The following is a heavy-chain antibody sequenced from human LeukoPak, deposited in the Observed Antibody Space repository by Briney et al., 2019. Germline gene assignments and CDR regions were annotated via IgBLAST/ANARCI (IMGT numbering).Heavy chain of an antibody. CDR2: INHGVGT. CDR3: ARGTLFYYYYSYMDV. Sequence: PSETLSLTCAVYGGSFSGYYWTWIRQSPGKGLEWIGEINHGVGTNYNPSLKSRVTIAEDTSKNQFSLKLTSVTAADTAVYYCARGTLFYYYYSYMDVWGKGTTVTVSS. V-gene: IGHV4-34*01. J-gene: IGHJ6*03. CDR1: GGSFSGYY.